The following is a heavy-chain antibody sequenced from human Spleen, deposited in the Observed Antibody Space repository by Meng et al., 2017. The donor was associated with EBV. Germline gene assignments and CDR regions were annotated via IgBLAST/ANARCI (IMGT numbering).Heavy chain of an antibody. CDR2: IKSTIDGGTT. CDR1: GVIFRNAW. V-gene: IGHV3-15*01. J-gene: IGHJ2*01. CDR3: TRPYYDSSDYLWYFDL. D-gene: IGHD3-22*01. Sequence: EVQLLESGGGLVKPGGSLRLSCGASGVIFRNAWMTWVRQAPGKGLEWVGRIKSTIDGGTTDYAAPVKGRFSISRDDSKNTAYLLMNSLKTEDTAVYYCTRPYYDSSDYLWYFDLWGRGTMVTVSA.